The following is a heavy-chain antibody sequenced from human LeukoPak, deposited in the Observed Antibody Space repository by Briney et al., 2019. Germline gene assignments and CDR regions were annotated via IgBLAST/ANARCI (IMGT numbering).Heavy chain of an antibody. Sequence: SETLSLTCTVSGGSISSGGYCWSWIRQHPGKGLEWIGYIYYSGSTYYNPSLKSRVTISVDTSKNQFSLKLSSVTAADTAVYYCARGWEEGYYFDYWGQGTLVTVSS. CDR1: GGSISSGGYC. V-gene: IGHV4-31*03. CDR2: IYYSGST. D-gene: IGHD6-19*01. CDR3: ARGWEEGYYFDY. J-gene: IGHJ4*02.